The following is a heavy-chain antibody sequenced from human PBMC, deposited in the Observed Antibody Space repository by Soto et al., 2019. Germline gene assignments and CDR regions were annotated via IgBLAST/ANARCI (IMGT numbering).Heavy chain of an antibody. CDR2: INHSGST. D-gene: IGHD1-26*01. CDR1: GGSFSGYY. Sequence: PSETLSLTCAVYGGSFSGYYWSWIRQPPGKGLEWIGEINHSGSTNYNPSLKSRVTISVDTSKNQFSLKLSSVTAADTAVYYCARSLGGSYYYYYYGMDVWGQGTTVTVSS. V-gene: IGHV4-34*01. J-gene: IGHJ6*02. CDR3: ARSLGGSYYYYYYGMDV.